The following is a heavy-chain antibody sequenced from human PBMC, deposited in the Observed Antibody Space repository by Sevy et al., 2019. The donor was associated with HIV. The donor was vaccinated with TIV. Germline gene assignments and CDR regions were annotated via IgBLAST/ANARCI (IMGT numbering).Heavy chain of an antibody. CDR1: GGSISSHY. V-gene: IGHV4-59*11. Sequence: SETLSLTCTVSGGSISSHYWSWIRQPPGKGLEWIAYMYYSGSTKYNPSLKSRVTLSLDTSKNQFSLSLTSVTAADTAMYYCARERITMVRGVSMLDGFDIWGQGTKVTVSS. D-gene: IGHD3-10*01. CDR2: MYYSGST. J-gene: IGHJ3*02. CDR3: ARERITMVRGVSMLDGFDI.